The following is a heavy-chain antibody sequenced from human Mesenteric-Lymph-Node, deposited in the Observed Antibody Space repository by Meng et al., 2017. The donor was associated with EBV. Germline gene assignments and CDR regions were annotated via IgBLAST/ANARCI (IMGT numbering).Heavy chain of an antibody. CDR3: ARDRGLERNDGIDY. CDR2: INAGNGNT. Sequence: VRVVRAGAGGKKPGASVKVSCKASGYTFTSYAMHWVRQAPGQRLEWMGWINAGNGNTKYSQKFQGRVTITRDTSASTAYMELSSLRSEDTAVYYCARDRGLERNDGIDYWGQGTLVTVSS. CDR1: GYTFTSYA. J-gene: IGHJ4*02. D-gene: IGHD1-1*01. V-gene: IGHV1-3*01.